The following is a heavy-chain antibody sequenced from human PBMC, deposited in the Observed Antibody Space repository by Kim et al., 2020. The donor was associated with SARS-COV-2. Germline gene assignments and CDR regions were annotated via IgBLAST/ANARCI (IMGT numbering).Heavy chain of an antibody. Sequence: SETLSLTCTVSGGSISSYYWSWIRQPPGKGLEWIGYIYYSGSTNYNPSLKSRVTISVDTSKNQFSLKLSSVTAADTAVYYCARNYGGNRRYWYFDLWGRG. CDR3: ARNYGGNRRYWYFDL. J-gene: IGHJ2*01. CDR1: GGSISSYY. V-gene: IGHV4-59*01. CDR2: IYYSGST. D-gene: IGHD4-17*01.